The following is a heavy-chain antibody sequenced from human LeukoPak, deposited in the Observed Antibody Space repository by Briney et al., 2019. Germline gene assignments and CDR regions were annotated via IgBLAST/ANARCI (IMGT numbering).Heavy chain of an antibody. Sequence: EASVKVSCKASGYTFTGYYMHWVRQAPGQGLEWMGWINPDSGGTNYAQKFQGRVTMTRDTSISTAYMELSSLRSEDTAVYYCARGPSRYFDWLGGDGAFDIWGQGTMVTVSS. CDR1: GYTFTGYY. V-gene: IGHV1-2*02. CDR3: ARGPSRYFDWLGGDGAFDI. J-gene: IGHJ3*02. D-gene: IGHD3-9*01. CDR2: INPDSGGT.